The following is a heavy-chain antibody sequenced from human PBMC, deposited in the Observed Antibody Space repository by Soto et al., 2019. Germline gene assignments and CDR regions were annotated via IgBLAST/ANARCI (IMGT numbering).Heavy chain of an antibody. CDR1: GYTFTNHG. V-gene: IGHV1-18*01. J-gene: IGHJ4*02. CDR3: ARSGFYGSGSRPYYFDS. Sequence: ASVKVSCKASGYTFTNHGISWVRQAPGQGLEWMGWISAYNDNTNYAQKLQGRVTMTTDTSTSTVYMELRSLRSDDTAVYYCARSGFYGSGSRPYYFDSWGQGTLVTVSS. D-gene: IGHD3-10*01. CDR2: ISAYNDNT.